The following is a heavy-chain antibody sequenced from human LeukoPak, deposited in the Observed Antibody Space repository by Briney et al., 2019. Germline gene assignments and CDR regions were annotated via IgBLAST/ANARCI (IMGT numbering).Heavy chain of an antibody. CDR1: GGTFSSYA. J-gene: IGHJ6*02. Sequence: SVKVSCKASGGTFSSYAISWVRQAPGQGLEWMGGIIPIFGTANYAQKFQGRVTMTRDTSTSTVYMELSSLRSEDTAVYYCARDRIVGATLYYYYYGMDVWGQGTTVTISS. V-gene: IGHV1-69*05. CDR2: IIPIFGTA. CDR3: ARDRIVGATLYYYYYGMDV. D-gene: IGHD1-26*01.